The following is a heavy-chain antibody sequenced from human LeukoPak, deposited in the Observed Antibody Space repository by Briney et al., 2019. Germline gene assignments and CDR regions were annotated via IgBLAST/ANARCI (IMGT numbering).Heavy chain of an antibody. CDR2: IKQDGSEK. CDR3: AREYWYGFDY. D-gene: IGHD2-8*02. Sequence: GGSLRLSCAASGFTFSRYWMSWVRQAPGKGLEWVANIKQDGSEKYYVDSVKGRFTISRDNAKNSLYLQMNSLRAEDTAVYYCAREYWYGFDYWGQGTLVTVSS. CDR1: GFTFSRYW. J-gene: IGHJ4*02. V-gene: IGHV3-7*01.